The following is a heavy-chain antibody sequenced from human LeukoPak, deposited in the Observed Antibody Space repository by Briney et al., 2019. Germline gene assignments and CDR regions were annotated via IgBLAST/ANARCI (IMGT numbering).Heavy chain of an antibody. CDR2: AYYSGST. J-gene: IGHJ4*02. Sequence: SETLSLTCTVSGGSITSSSYYWGWIRQPPGKGLEWIGSAYYSGSTYYNPSLKSRVIMSGDTSKNQFSLKMTSVTAADTAMYYCASFGYCSGGSCYPPGYWGQGTLVIVSS. V-gene: IGHV4-39*01. D-gene: IGHD2-15*01. CDR1: GGSITSSSYY. CDR3: ASFGYCSGGSCYPPGY.